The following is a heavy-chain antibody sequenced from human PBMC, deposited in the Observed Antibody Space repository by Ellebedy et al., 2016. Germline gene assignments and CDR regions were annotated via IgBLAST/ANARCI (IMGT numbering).Heavy chain of an antibody. CDR1: GFTFNDSG. D-gene: IGHD3-22*01. CDR2: IWYDGSNK. Sequence: GGSLRLSCAATGFTFNDSGMHWVRQAPGKGLEWLAIIWYDGSNKYYADSVKGRFTISRNNSKNTLYLQMNSLRAKDTAVYYCARGGYYYENSGYFSRFDALDIWGQGTLVTVSS. CDR3: ARGGYYYENSGYFSRFDALDI. J-gene: IGHJ3*02. V-gene: IGHV3-33*01.